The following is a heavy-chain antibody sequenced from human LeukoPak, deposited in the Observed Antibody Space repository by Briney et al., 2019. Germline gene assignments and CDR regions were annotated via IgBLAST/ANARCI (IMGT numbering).Heavy chain of an antibody. J-gene: IGHJ6*04. CDR3: ARDYGVSGYYGMDV. D-gene: IGHD3-10*01. CDR2: IYYSGST. Sequence: SETLSLTCTVSGGSISSYYWSWIRQPPGKGLEWIGNIYYSGSTNYNPSLKSRVTISVDTSKNQFSQKLSSVTAADTAVYYCARDYGVSGYYGMDVWGKGTTVTVSS. CDR1: GGSISSYY. V-gene: IGHV4-59*01.